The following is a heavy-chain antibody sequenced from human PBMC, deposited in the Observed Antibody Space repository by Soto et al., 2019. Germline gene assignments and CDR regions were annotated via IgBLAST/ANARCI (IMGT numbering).Heavy chain of an antibody. J-gene: IGHJ4*02. V-gene: IGHV1-69*13. CDR3: ARTYYDILTGYYRGYYFDY. Sequence: SVKVSCKASGGTFSSYAISWVRQAPGQGLEWMGGIIPIFGTANYAQKFQGRVTITADESTSTAYMELSSLRSEDTAVYYCARTYYDILTGYYRGYYFDYWGQGTLVTVSS. CDR1: GGTFSSYA. CDR2: IIPIFGTA. D-gene: IGHD3-9*01.